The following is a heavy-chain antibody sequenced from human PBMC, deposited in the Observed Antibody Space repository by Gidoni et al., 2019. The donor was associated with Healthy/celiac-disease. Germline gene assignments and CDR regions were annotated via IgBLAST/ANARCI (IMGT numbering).Heavy chain of an antibody. Sequence: QITLKESGPTLVKPTQTLTLTCTFSGFSLSTSGVGVGWIRQPPGKALEWLALIYWDDDKRYSPSLKSRLTITKDTSKNQVVLTMTNMDPVDTATYYCAHYTHYYDSSGYLFWGQGTLVTVSS. CDR1: GFSLSTSGVG. CDR3: AHYTHYYDSSGYLF. J-gene: IGHJ4*02. D-gene: IGHD3-22*01. CDR2: IYWDDDK. V-gene: IGHV2-5*02.